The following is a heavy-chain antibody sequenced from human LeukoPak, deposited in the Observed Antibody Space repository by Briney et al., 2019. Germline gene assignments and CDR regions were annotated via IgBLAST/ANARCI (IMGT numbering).Heavy chain of an antibody. CDR3: ARARRTSRIATDLYYFDY. CDR2: INSDGSST. J-gene: IGHJ4*02. CDR1: GFTFSSYW. Sequence: QAGGSLRLSCAASGFTFSSYWMPWVRQAPGKGLVWVSRINSDGSSTSYADSVKGRFTISRDNAKNTLYLQMNSLRAEDTAVYYCARARRTSRIATDLYYFDYWGQGTLVTVSS. V-gene: IGHV3-74*01. D-gene: IGHD6-13*01.